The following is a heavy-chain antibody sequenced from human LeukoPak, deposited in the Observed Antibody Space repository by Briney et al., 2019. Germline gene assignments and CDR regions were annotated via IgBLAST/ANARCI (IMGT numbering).Heavy chain of an antibody. CDR1: GYSISSGYY. J-gene: IGHJ4*02. V-gene: IGHV4-38-2*02. D-gene: IGHD6-13*01. CDR2: IYHSGST. Sequence: SETLSLTCTVSGYSISSGYYWGWIRQPPGKGLEWIGSIYHSGSTYYNPSLKSRVTISVDTSKNQFSLKLSFVTAADTAVYYCARAAAGTKGGFDYWGQGTLVTVSS. CDR3: ARAAAGTKGGFDY.